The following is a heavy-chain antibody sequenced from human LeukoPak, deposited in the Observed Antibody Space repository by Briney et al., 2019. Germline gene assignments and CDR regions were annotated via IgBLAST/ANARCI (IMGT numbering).Heavy chain of an antibody. CDR3: AWGGSIIRYYYYYMDV. V-gene: IGHV1-2*02. CDR1: GYTFNGYY. J-gene: IGHJ6*03. Sequence: ASVKVSCKASGYTFNGYYMHWVRQAPGQGLEWTGWINPNIGDTKYAQQSQGRVTMTKDTSISTAYMVLSRLSSDDRAVDYGAWGGSIIRYYYYYMDVWGKGTTVTISS. CDR2: INPNIGDT. D-gene: IGHD3-16*01.